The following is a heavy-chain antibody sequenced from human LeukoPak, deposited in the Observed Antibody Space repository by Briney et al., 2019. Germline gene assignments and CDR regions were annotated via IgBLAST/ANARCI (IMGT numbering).Heavy chain of an antibody. Sequence: SSETLSLTCAVYSGSFSGYYWNWIRQPPGKGLEWIGEINHSGSTNYNPSLKSRVTISADTSKNRFSLKLSSVTAADTGVYYCARGGVTSGWNHNYWGQGTLVTVSS. CDR2: INHSGST. D-gene: IGHD6-19*01. CDR1: SGSFSGYY. CDR3: ARGGVTSGWNHNY. J-gene: IGHJ4*02. V-gene: IGHV4-34*01.